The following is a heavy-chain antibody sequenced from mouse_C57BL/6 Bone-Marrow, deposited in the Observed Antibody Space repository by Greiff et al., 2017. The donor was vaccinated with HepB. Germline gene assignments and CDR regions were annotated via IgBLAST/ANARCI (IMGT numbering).Heavy chain of an antibody. V-gene: IGHV1-63*01. CDR1: GYTFTNYW. CDR3: AIRDYDDLLHFDY. CDR2: IYPGGGYT. J-gene: IGHJ2*01. Sequence: QVQLQQSGAELVRPGTSVKMSCKASGYTFTNYWIGWAKQRPGHGLEWIGDIYPGGGYTNYNEKFKGKATLTADKSSSTAYIQFSSLTSEDSAIYYCAIRDYDDLLHFDYWGQGTTLTVSS. D-gene: IGHD2-4*01.